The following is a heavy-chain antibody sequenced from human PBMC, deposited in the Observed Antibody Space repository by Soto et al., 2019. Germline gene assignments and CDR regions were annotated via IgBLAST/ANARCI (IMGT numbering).Heavy chain of an antibody. V-gene: IGHV3-74*01. CDR2: INSDGSST. D-gene: IGHD5-18*01. CDR3: AKVMVKNWFDP. CDR1: GFTFSSYW. J-gene: IGHJ5*02. Sequence: PGWSLRLSCAASGFTFSSYWMHWVRQAPGKGLVWVSRINSDGSSTSYADSVKGRFTISRDNAKNTLYLQMNSLRADDTAVYYCAKVMVKNWFDPWGQGTLVTVSS.